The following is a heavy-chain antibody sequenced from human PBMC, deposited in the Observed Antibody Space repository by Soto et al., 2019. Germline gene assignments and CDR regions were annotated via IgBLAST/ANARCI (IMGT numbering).Heavy chain of an antibody. J-gene: IGHJ4*02. CDR3: AKDRTVGATRFDY. CDR1: GSTFSSYA. D-gene: IGHD1-26*01. Sequence: GGSLRLSCAASGSTFSSYAMSCVRQAPGKGLEWVSAISGSGGITYYADSVKGRFTISRDNSKNTLYMQMNSLRAEDTAVYYCAKDRTVGATRFDYWGQGTLVTVSS. CDR2: ISGSGGIT. V-gene: IGHV3-23*01.